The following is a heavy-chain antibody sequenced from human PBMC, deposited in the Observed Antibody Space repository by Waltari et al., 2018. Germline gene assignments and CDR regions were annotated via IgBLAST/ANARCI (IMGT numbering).Heavy chain of an antibody. CDR2: VSPTGGAT. J-gene: IGHJ6*02. CDR3: AKDPCCETGTANYGMDV. D-gene: IGHD1-7*01. V-gene: IGHV3-23*01. Sequence: EVQLLGSGGGLVQPGGSLRLSCVASGFTFDSYAMSWVRQAPGKGVEWGAAVSPTGGATYSVDSVKGRFTISRDNSKNTLDLEMNNLRAEDTAVYYCAKDPCCETGTANYGMDVWGQGTTVTVSS. CDR1: GFTFDSYA.